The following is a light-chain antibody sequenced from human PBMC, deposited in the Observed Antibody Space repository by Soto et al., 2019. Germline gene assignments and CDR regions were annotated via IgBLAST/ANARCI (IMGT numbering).Light chain of an antibody. J-gene: IGLJ2*01. CDR1: GGDIGRYDF. V-gene: IGLV2-23*02. CDR2: EVT. CDR3: CSYAGSSTFVV. Sequence: QSALTQPPSASGSPGQSVTISCSGTGGDIGRYDFVSWYQQYPGKAPKLLIYEVTKRPSGVSNRFSGSKSGNTASLTISGLQAEDEADYYCCSYAGSSTFVVFGGGTKLTVL.